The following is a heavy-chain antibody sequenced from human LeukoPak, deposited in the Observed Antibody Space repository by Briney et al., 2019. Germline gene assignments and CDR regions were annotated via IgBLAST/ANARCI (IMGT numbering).Heavy chain of an antibody. V-gene: IGHV1-69*01. D-gene: IGHD6-6*01. Sequence: SVKVSCKASGDTFSTYATNWVLQAPGQGLEWMGGIIPIFGTPNYAQKFQGRVTITADESTTTAYMELNSLRSEDTAVYYCARPFEYSSPSGGDYWGQGTLVTVSS. J-gene: IGHJ4*02. CDR3: ARPFEYSSPSGGDY. CDR2: IIPIFGTP. CDR1: GDTFSTYA.